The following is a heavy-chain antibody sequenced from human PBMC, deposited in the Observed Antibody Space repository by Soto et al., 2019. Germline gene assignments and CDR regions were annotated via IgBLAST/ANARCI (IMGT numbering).Heavy chain of an antibody. CDR3: ARTIFGVFYYYYGMDV. CDR1: GGTFSSYA. CDR2: IIPIFGTA. D-gene: IGHD3-3*01. Sequence: GASVKVSCKASGGTFSSYAISWVRQAPGQGLEWMGGIIPIFGTANYAQKFQGRVTITADESTSTAYMELSSLRSEDTAVYYCARTIFGVFYYYYGMDVWGQGTTVTVS. J-gene: IGHJ6*02. V-gene: IGHV1-69*13.